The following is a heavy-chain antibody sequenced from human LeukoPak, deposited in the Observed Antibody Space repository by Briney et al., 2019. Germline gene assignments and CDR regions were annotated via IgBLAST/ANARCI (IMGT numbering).Heavy chain of an antibody. Sequence: SGTLSLTCAVSGGSISSSNWWSWVRQPPGKGLKWIGEIYHSGSTNYDPSLKSRVTISVDKSKNQCSLKLSSVTAADTAVYYCARERGGGIAVAGPSNWFDPWGQGTLVIVSS. CDR2: IYHSGST. J-gene: IGHJ5*02. D-gene: IGHD6-19*01. V-gene: IGHV4-4*02. CDR3: ARERGGGIAVAGPSNWFDP. CDR1: GGSISSSNW.